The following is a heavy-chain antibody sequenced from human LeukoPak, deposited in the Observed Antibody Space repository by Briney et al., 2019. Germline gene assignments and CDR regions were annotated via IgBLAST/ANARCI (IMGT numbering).Heavy chain of an antibody. Sequence: SETLSLTCSVSGGFNTHYYWSWIRQPPGKGLEWIGYFYHSGSTNYNPSLKSRVTISVDTSKSHFSLKLSSVTAADTAVYYCASSSSHYYYYMDVWGKGTTVTVSS. D-gene: IGHD6-6*01. CDR3: ASSSSHYYYYMDV. J-gene: IGHJ6*03. CDR1: GGFNTHYY. V-gene: IGHV4-59*01. CDR2: FYHSGST.